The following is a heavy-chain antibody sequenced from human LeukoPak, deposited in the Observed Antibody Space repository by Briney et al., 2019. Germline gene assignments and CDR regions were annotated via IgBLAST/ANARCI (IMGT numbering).Heavy chain of an antibody. J-gene: IGHJ4*02. Sequence: SETLSLTCTVFGGSISSYYWSWIRQPAGKGLEWIGRIYTSGSTNYNPSLKSRVTMSVDTSKNQFSLKLSSVTAADTAVYYCARGPVTMVRGVSYFDYWGQGTLVTVSS. V-gene: IGHV4-4*07. CDR2: IYTSGST. D-gene: IGHD3-10*01. CDR1: GGSISSYY. CDR3: ARGPVTMVRGVSYFDY.